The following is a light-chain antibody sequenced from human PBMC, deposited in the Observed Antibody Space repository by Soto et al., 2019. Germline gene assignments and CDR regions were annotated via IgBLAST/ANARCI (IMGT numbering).Light chain of an antibody. CDR3: SSYTRSSTPYV. Sequence: QSALTQPASVSGSPGQSITISCTGTSSDVGGYNYVSWYQQHPDKAPKLMIYEVSNRPSGVSNRFSGSKSGNTASLTISGLQTEDEADYHCSSYTRSSTPYVFGTGTKVTVL. CDR2: EVS. J-gene: IGLJ1*01. V-gene: IGLV2-14*01. CDR1: SSDVGGYNY.